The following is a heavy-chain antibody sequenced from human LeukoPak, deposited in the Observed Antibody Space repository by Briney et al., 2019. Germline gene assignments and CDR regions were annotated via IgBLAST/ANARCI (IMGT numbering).Heavy chain of an antibody. V-gene: IGHV3-53*01. J-gene: IGHJ4*02. CDR2: IYSGGST. CDR3: ARDLSGGNYFDY. CDR1: GFTVSSNY. D-gene: IGHD2-15*01. Sequence: GGSLRLSCVASGFTVSSNYMSWVRQAPGKGLEWVSVIYSGGSTYYADSVKGRFTISRDNSKNTLYLQMNSLRAEDTAVYYCARDLSGGNYFDYWGQGTLVTVSS.